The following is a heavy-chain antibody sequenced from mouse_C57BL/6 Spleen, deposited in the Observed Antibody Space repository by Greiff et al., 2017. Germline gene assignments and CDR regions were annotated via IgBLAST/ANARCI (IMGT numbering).Heavy chain of an antibody. Sequence: DVQLQESGPGLVKPSQSLSLTCSVTGYSITSGYYWNWIRQFPGNKLEWMGYISYDGSNNYNPSLKNRISITRDTSKNQFFLKLNSVTTEDTATYYCARGSNYVDYWGQGTTLTVSS. CDR3: ARGSNYVDY. CDR2: ISYDGSN. CDR1: GYSITSGYY. J-gene: IGHJ2*01. V-gene: IGHV3-6*01.